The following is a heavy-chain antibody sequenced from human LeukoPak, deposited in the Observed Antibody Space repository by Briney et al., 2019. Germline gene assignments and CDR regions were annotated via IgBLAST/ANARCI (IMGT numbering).Heavy chain of an antibody. Sequence: ASVTVSCKASGYTFRNYGINWVRQAPGRGLEWVGWTSTYKGKTKIKQNLQGRVTMTTDTSTSTAYMELRSLRSDDTAVYYCARDDEEFGELRWFDSWGQGTLVTVSS. D-gene: IGHD3-10*01. V-gene: IGHV1-18*01. CDR1: GYTFRNYG. CDR2: TSTYKGKT. J-gene: IGHJ5*01. CDR3: ARDDEEFGELRWFDS.